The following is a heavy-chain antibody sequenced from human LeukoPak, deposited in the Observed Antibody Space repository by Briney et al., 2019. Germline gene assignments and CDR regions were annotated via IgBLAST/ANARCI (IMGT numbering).Heavy chain of an antibody. CDR1: GGSISSGSYY. V-gene: IGHV4-61*02. CDR3: TRGGVDS. D-gene: IGHD1-26*01. J-gene: IGHJ4*02. CDR2: IYTSGST. Sequence: PSETLSLTCTVSGGSISSGSYYWSWIRQPAGKGLEWIGRIYTSGSTNYNPSLKSRVTISVDTSKNQFSLKLSSVTAADTAVYYCTRGGVDSWGQGTLVTVSS.